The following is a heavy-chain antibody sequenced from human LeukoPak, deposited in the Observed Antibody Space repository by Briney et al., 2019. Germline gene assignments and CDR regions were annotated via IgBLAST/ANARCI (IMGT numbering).Heavy chain of an antibody. CDR1: GYTSSSYY. Sequence: ASVKVSCKASGYTSSSYYMNWVRQAPGQGLEWMGIINPSGGSTRYAQKFQGRVTMTRDTSTSTAHMELSSLRSEDTAVYYCARGSPYIGAAGTPVVYWGQGTLVTVSS. D-gene: IGHD6-13*01. CDR3: ARGSPYIGAAGTPVVY. J-gene: IGHJ4*02. CDR2: INPSGGST. V-gene: IGHV1-46*01.